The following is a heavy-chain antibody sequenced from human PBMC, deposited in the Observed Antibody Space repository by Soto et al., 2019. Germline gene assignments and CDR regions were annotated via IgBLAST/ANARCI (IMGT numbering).Heavy chain of an antibody. D-gene: IGHD3-3*01. V-gene: IGHV3-30*02. CDR3: AKDHYDCWSGYLSY. Sequence: PGGSLRLSCAASGFTFSDYGIHLVRQAPGKGLEWVAGIWYDSSDKYYTDSVKGRFTISRDNSKNTLYLQMNSLRAEDTALYYSAKDHYDCWSGYLSYWGQGTLVTVSS. CDR1: GFTFSDYG. CDR2: IWYDSSDK. J-gene: IGHJ4*02.